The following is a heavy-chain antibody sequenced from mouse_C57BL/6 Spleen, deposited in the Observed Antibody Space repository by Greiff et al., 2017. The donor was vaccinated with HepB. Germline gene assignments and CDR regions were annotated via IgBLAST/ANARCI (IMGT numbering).Heavy chain of an antibody. CDR3: ARDPGYYGSTFDY. J-gene: IGHJ2*01. D-gene: IGHD1-1*01. CDR2: ISYDGSN. CDR1: GYSITSGYY. V-gene: IGHV3-6*01. Sequence: EVQLQQSGPGLVKPSQSLSLTCSVTGYSITSGYYWNWIRQFPGNKLEWMGYISYDGSNNYNPSLKNRISITRDTSKNQFFLKLNSVTTEDTATYYCARDPGYYGSTFDYWGQGTTLTVSS.